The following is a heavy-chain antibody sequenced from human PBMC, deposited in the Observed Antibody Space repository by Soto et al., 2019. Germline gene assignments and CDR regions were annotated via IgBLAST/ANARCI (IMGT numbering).Heavy chain of an antibody. J-gene: IGHJ6*02. D-gene: IGHD6-13*01. Sequence: GESLKISCKGSGYSFTTYWIGWVRQMPGKGLEGMVVIYPGDSDTRYSPSFQGQVTISADKSINTTYLQWSSLKASDTAIYYCARQAAAGKYYYAMDVWGQGTTVTVSS. V-gene: IGHV5-51*01. CDR3: ARQAAAGKYYYAMDV. CDR2: IYPGDSDT. CDR1: GYSFTTYW.